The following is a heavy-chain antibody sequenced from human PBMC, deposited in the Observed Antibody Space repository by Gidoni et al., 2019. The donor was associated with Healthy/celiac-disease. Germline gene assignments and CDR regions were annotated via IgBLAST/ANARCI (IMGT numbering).Heavy chain of an antibody. V-gene: IGHV3-48*02. CDR2: ISSSSSTI. CDR1: GFTFSSYS. Sequence: EVQLVESGGGLVQPGGSLRLSCAASGFTFSSYSMNWVRQAPGKGLEWVSYISSSSSTIYYADSVKGRFTISRDNAKNSLYLQMNSLRDEDTAVYYCAGAGGSTSWSPLYFDYWGQGTLVTVSS. CDR3: AGAGGSTSWSPLYFDY. J-gene: IGHJ4*02. D-gene: IGHD2-2*01.